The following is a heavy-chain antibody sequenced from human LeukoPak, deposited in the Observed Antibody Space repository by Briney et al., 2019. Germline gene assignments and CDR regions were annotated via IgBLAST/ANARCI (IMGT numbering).Heavy chain of an antibody. CDR1: GGSITSGDYY. V-gene: IGHV4-30-4*01. D-gene: IGHD6-19*01. CDR2: IYHTGSA. CDR3: ARDRGLGFDP. J-gene: IGHJ5*02. Sequence: SETLSLTCTVSGGSITSGDYYWSWIRQPPGKGLEWIGYIYHTGSAYYTPSLKSRLTISIDTSKNQFSLEPSSVTAADTAIYYCARDRGLGFDPWGQGILVTVSS.